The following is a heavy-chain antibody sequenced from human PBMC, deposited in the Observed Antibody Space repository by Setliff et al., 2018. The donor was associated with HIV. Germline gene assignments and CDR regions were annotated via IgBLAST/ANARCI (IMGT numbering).Heavy chain of an antibody. CDR3: ASLFQYSGHDWFDF. V-gene: IGHV4-31*03. CDR2: IYYSGST. Sequence: PSETLSLTCTVSGGSISSGGYYWSWIRQHPGKGLEWIGYIYYSGSTYYNPSLKSRVTISVDRSKNQFSLKLTSVTAADTAVYYCASLFQYSGHDWFDFWGQGTLVTVSS. D-gene: IGHD5-12*01. CDR1: GGSISSGGYY. J-gene: IGHJ4*02.